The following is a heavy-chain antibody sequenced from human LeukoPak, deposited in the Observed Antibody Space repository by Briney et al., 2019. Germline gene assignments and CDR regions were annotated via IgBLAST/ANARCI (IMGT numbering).Heavy chain of an antibody. CDR2: INHSGST. Sequence: SETLSLTCAVYGGSFSGYYWSWIRQPPGKGLEWIGEINHSGSTNYNPSLKSRVTISVDTSKNQFSLKLSPVTAADTAVYYCAREKGILVAAAGTLWFDPWGQGTLVTVSS. D-gene: IGHD6-13*01. CDR3: AREKGILVAAAGTLWFDP. J-gene: IGHJ5*02. V-gene: IGHV4-34*01. CDR1: GGSFSGYY.